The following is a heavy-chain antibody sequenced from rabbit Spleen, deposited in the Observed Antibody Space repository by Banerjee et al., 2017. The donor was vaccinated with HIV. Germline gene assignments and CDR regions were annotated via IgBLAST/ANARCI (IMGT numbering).Heavy chain of an antibody. J-gene: IGHJ6*01. D-gene: IGHD8-1*01. V-gene: IGHV1S40*01. CDR2: ISTGSGDT. CDR3: ARDTGSSFSSYGMDL. CDR1: GFSFSSSYY. Sequence: QSVEESGGDLVQPEGSLTLTCTASGFSFSSSYYIGWVRQAPGKGLEWIGGISTGSGDTNYASWAKGRFTFSKTSSTTVTLQMTSLTAADTATYFCARDTGSSFSSYGMDLWGPGTLVTVS.